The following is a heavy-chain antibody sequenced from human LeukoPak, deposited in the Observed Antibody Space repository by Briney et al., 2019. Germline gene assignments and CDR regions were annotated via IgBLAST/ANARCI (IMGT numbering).Heavy chain of an antibody. Sequence: PGGSLGLSCAASGFTFRNYVIHWVRQAPGKGLEWVAVTSSGLNVKLYADSVKGRFTISRDNSRSTLYLQMNSLRPEDTAIYYCAREGYYGSGSPPSLYFDYWGQGTLVTVSS. D-gene: IGHD3-10*01. CDR2: TSSGLNVK. V-gene: IGHV3-30-3*01. J-gene: IGHJ4*02. CDR1: GFTFRNYV. CDR3: AREGYYGSGSPPSLYFDY.